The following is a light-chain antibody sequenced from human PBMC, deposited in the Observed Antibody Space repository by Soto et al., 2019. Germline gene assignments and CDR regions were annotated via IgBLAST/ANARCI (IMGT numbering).Light chain of an antibody. CDR3: SSYTSTSSYV. CDR2: EVS. V-gene: IGLV2-14*01. CDR1: SSDIGGHHS. Sequence: ALTQPASVSGSPGQSLTISCTGTSSDIGGHHSVSWYQQHRGKAPKLLIYEVSYRASGVSDRFSGSKSGNTASLTISGLQAEDEADYSCSSYTSTSSYVFGTGTRSPS. J-gene: IGLJ1*01.